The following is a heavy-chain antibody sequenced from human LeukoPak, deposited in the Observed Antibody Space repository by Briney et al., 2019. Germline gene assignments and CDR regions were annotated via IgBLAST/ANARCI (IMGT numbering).Heavy chain of an antibody. Sequence: PSETLSLTCTVSGGSISTYYWSWIRRPPRKGLEWIGYIYYTGSTNSNLSLRTRVTISVDTSKNQFSLKLSSVTAADTAVYYCARGEGYYYGPDYWGQGTLVTVSS. V-gene: IGHV4-59*01. CDR1: GGSISTYY. CDR2: IYYTGST. D-gene: IGHD3-10*01. CDR3: ARGEGYYYGPDY. J-gene: IGHJ4*02.